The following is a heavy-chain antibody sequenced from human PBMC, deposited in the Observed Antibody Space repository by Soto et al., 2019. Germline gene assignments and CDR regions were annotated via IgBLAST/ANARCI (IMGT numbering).Heavy chain of an antibody. CDR2: IKQDGSDK. Sequence: EVQLVGSGGGLVQPGGSLRLSCTASGFTFSTYWMSWVRQAPGKGLEWVANIKQDGSDKYYVDSVKGRFTISRDNAKNSLYLQMNSLRAEYTAVYYCARDGSGSYPDWFDPWGQGTLVTISS. J-gene: IGHJ5*02. D-gene: IGHD3-10*01. CDR3: ARDGSGSYPDWFDP. CDR1: GFTFSTYW. V-gene: IGHV3-7*04.